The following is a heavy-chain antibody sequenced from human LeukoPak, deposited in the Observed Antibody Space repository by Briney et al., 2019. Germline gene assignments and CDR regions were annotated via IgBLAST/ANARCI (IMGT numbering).Heavy chain of an antibody. CDR3: ARDRLQLQS. CDR1: GGSISSSSYY. D-gene: IGHD5-24*01. V-gene: IGHV4-39*07. J-gene: IGHJ5*02. Sequence: PSETLSLTCTVSGGSISSSSYYWVWIRQPPGKGLEWIGTIYYSGSTYYKPSLKRRVTISVDTSKNQFSLKLSSVTAADTAVYYCARDRLQLQSWGQGTLVTVSS. CDR2: IYYSGST.